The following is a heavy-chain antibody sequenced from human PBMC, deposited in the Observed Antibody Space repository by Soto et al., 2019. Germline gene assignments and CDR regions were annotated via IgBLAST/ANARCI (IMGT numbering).Heavy chain of an antibody. CDR3: AKTTVTTRPYYYYYMDV. J-gene: IGHJ6*03. Sequence: QVQLQQWGAGLLKPSETLPLTCAVYGGSFSGYYWSWIRQPPGKGLEWIGEINHSGSTNYNPSLKSRVTISVDTSKNQFSLKLSSVTAADTAVYYCAKTTVTTRPYYYYYMDVWGKGTTVTVSS. CDR2: INHSGST. CDR1: GGSFSGYY. V-gene: IGHV4-34*01. D-gene: IGHD4-17*01.